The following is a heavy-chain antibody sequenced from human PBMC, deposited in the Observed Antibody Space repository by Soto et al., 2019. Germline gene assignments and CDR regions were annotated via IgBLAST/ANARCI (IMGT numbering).Heavy chain of an antibody. CDR2: IIPMFGTT. V-gene: IGHV1-69*01. D-gene: IGHD2-2*01. CDR1: GGSFSGYA. CDR3: ARGSGIPAAINCFHP. Sequence: QVQLVQSGPEVKKPGSSVKVSCTASGGSFSGYAISWVRQAPGQRLEWMGGIIPMFGTTNYAPKFQGRVTINADESTSTAYMELPSLRPEDTAVYYCARGSGIPAAINCFHPWGQGTLVTVSS. J-gene: IGHJ5*02.